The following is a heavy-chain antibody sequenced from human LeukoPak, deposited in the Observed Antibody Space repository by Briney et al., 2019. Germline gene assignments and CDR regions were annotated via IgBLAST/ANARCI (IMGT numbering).Heavy chain of an antibody. CDR2: IKHDGGEK. V-gene: IGHV3-7*01. CDR3: ARDLILTLSLFPAAYDY. Sequence: GGSLRLSCVASGLSFSGQWLNWVRQAPGQGLEWVANIKHDGGEKYYVDSVKGRFTISRDNAKNSLYLQMNSLRDEDTAVYYCARDLILTLSLFPAAYDYWGQGTLVTVSS. CDR1: GLSFSGQW. D-gene: IGHD3-9*01. J-gene: IGHJ4*02.